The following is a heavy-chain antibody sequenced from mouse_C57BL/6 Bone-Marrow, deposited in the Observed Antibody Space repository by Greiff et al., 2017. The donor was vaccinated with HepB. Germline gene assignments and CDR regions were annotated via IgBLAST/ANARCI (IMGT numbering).Heavy chain of an antibody. J-gene: IGHJ1*03. D-gene: IGHD1-1*01. Sequence: EVQLVESGGGLVKPGGSLKLSCAASGFTFSSYTMSWVRQTPEKRLEWVATISGGGGNTYYPDSVKGRFTISRDNAKNTLYLQMSSLRSEDTALYYCASHSYYYGSSYWYFDVWGTGTTVTVSS. V-gene: IGHV5-9*01. CDR3: ASHSYYYGSSYWYFDV. CDR1: GFTFSSYT. CDR2: ISGGGGNT.